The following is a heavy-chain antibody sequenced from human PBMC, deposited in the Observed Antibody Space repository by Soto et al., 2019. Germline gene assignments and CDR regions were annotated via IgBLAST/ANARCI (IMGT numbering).Heavy chain of an antibody. J-gene: IGHJ4*02. V-gene: IGHV1-18*01. CDR1: GYPFTSYG. CDR2: ISAYNGNT. Sequence: ASVKVSCKASGYPFTSYGISWVRQAPGQGLGWMGWISAYNGNTNYAQKLQGRVTMTTDTSTSTAYMELRSLRSDDTAVYYCARVEVVVAPTYYFDYWGQGTLVTVSS. D-gene: IGHD2-15*01. CDR3: ARVEVVVAPTYYFDY.